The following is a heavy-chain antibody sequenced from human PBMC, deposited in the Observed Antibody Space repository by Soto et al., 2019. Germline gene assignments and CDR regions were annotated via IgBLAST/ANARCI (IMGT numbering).Heavy chain of an antibody. J-gene: IGHJ4*02. CDR3: GREGPGSPPAFCQ. Sequence: QVQLVQSGAEMKKPGSSVKVSCQSSGGTFNTYAMNWVRQAPGQGPEWMGDISPMFGAANYAPKFQGRVTITADGTPGSSYLQIGRFASKDPAPFFCGREGPGSPPAFCQRGQGTLVTVSS. V-gene: IGHV1-69*19. CDR1: GGTFNTYA. CDR2: ISPMFGAA. D-gene: IGHD3-3*01.